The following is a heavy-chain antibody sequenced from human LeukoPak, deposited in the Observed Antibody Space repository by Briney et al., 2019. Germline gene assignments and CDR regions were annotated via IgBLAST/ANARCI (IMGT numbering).Heavy chain of an antibody. CDR2: ISSSSNYI. CDR3: ARRRLRAFDI. V-gene: IGHV3-21*01. Sequence: GGSLRPSCAASGFTFSSYSMNWVRQAPGKGLEWVSSISSSSNYIYYADSVKGRFTISGDNAKNSLYLQMNSLRAEDTAVYYCARRRLRAFDIWGQGTMVTVSS. CDR1: GFTFSSYS. D-gene: IGHD6-25*01. J-gene: IGHJ3*02.